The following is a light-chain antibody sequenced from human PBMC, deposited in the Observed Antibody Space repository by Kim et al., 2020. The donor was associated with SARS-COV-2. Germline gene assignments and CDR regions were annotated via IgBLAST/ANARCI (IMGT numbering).Light chain of an antibody. CDR1: QSISSW. J-gene: IGKJ2*01. CDR3: QQYNSYAYT. Sequence: SASVGDRVTITCRASQSISSWLAWYQQKPGKAPKLLIYKASSLESGVPSRFSGSGSGTEFTLTISSLQPDDFATYYCQQYNSYAYTFGQGTKL. CDR2: KAS. V-gene: IGKV1-5*03.